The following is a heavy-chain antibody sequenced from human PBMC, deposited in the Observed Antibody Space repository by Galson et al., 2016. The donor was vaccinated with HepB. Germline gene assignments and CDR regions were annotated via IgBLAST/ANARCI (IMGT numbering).Heavy chain of an antibody. CDR2: IYSSGST. D-gene: IGHD1-26*01. J-gene: IGHJ4*02. CDR1: GGSISSYY. V-gene: IGHV4-4*07. Sequence: LSLTCTVSGGSISSYYWSWIRQPAGKGLEWIGRIYSSGSTNYNPSLKSRVTMSVDTSKNQFSLKLSSVTAADTAVYYCARVVPPVRFGSEYYFDYWGQGTLVIVSS. CDR3: ARVVPPVRFGSEYYFDY.